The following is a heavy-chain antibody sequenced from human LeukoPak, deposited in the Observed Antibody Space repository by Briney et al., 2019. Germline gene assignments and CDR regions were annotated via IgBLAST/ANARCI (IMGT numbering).Heavy chain of an antibody. D-gene: IGHD3-16*01. CDR1: GFAVSTNY. CDR3: ARARRIGAYPSFFDY. J-gene: IGHJ4*02. V-gene: IGHV3-66*02. CDR2: IYSDGST. Sequence: GGSLRLSCAASGFAVSTNYLSWVRQAPGKGLEWVSVIYSDGSTYYTDSVKGRFTISRDNSKNTLYLQMNSLRPEDTAVYYCARARRIGAYPSFFDYWGQGTLVTVSS.